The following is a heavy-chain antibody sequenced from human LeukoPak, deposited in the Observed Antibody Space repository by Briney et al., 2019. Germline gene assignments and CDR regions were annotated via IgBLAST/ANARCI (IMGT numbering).Heavy chain of an antibody. J-gene: IGHJ4*02. CDR2: IHYSGST. Sequence: SETLSLTCTVSGGSISSYYWSWIRQPPEKGLEWIGYIHYSGSTSYNPSLKSRVTMSVDTSKNQFSLKLSSVTAADTAVYYCARERVGATIGFDNWGQGTLVTVSS. CDR3: ARERVGATIGFDN. V-gene: IGHV4-59*01. D-gene: IGHD1-26*01. CDR1: GGSISSYY.